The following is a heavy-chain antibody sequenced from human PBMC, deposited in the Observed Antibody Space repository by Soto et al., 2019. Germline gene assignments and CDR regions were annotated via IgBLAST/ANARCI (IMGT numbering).Heavy chain of an antibody. V-gene: IGHV3-74*01. CDR2: INTDGGTT. CDR3: ARQTGLGATNY. D-gene: IGHD1-26*01. CDR1: GFTFSNYW. J-gene: IGHJ4*02. Sequence: GGFLRLSCAVSGFTFSNYWMHWVRQTPGKGLVWVARINTDGGTTSYADSAKGRFTISRDNAMNILYLQMTSLRVEDTAAYHCARQTGLGATNYWGQGTLVTVSS.